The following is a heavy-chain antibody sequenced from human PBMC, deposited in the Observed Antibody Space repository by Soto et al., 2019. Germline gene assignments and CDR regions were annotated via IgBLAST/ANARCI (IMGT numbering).Heavy chain of an antibody. Sequence: QMQLVQSGAEVKKPGASVKVSCKASGYTFTSYDINWVRQATGQGLEWMGWMNPNSGNTGYAQKFQGRVTMTRNTSISTAYMELSSLRSEDTAVYYCARGLFLCSSTSCSNWFDPWGQGTLVTVSS. V-gene: IGHV1-8*01. D-gene: IGHD2-2*01. CDR1: GYTFTSYD. J-gene: IGHJ5*02. CDR3: ARGLFLCSSTSCSNWFDP. CDR2: MNPNSGNT.